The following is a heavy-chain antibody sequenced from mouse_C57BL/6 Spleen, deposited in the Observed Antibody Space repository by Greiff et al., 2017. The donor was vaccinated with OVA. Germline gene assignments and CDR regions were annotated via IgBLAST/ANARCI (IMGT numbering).Heavy chain of an antibody. CDR1: GYTFTSYW. J-gene: IGHJ4*01. V-gene: IGHV1-64*01. CDR2: IHPNSGST. Sequence: VQLQQSGAELVKPGASVKLSCKASGYTFTSYWMHWVKQRPGQGLEWIGMIHPNSGSTNYNEKFKSKATLTVDKSSSTAYMQLSSLTSEDSAVYYCARSRVLDYAMDYWGQGTSVTVSS. CDR3: ARSRVLDYAMDY. D-gene: IGHD1-1*01.